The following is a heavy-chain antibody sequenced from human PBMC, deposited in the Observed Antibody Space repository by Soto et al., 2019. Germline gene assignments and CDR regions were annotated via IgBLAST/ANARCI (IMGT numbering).Heavy chain of an antibody. J-gene: IGHJ4*02. CDR2: IYYSGST. D-gene: IGHD4-17*01. Sequence: SETLSLTCTVYGGSIRSYYWSWIRQPPGKGLEWIGNIYYSGSTNYNPSRKSRVTMSVDMSKNQVSLKLSSVTAADTVVYYCTRVGGYYGDYPNFDYWGQGALVTVSS. CDR1: GGSIRSYY. V-gene: IGHV4-59*01. CDR3: TRVGGYYGDYPNFDY.